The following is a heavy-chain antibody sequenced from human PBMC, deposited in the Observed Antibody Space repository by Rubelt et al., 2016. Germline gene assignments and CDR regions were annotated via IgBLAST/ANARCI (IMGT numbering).Heavy chain of an antibody. CDR2: IYYSGST. D-gene: IGHD3-3*01. CDR1: GGSISSYY. CDR3: ARQTYDFWSGTKGMDV. J-gene: IGHJ6*02. V-gene: IGHV4-59*01. Sequence: QVQLQESGPGLVKPSETLSLTCTVSGGSISSYYWSWIRQPPGKGLEWIGYIYYSGSTNYNPSLKSRVTMSGDTSKNQFSLKLSSVTAADTAVYYCARQTYDFWSGTKGMDVWGQGTTVTVSS.